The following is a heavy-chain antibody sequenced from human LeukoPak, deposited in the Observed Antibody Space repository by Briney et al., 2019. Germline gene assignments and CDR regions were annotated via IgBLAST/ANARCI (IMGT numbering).Heavy chain of an antibody. J-gene: IGHJ4*02. D-gene: IGHD2-2*01. Sequence: GGSLRLSCAASGFTFSSYWMSWVRQAPGKGLEWVASINQDGSQKYYVDSVRGRFTISRDNAKNSLYLQMDSLRAEDTAVYYCARNCTTTTCLRDWGQGTLVTVSS. CDR1: GFTFSSYW. CDR3: ARNCTTTTCLRD. CDR2: INQDGSQK. V-gene: IGHV3-7*01.